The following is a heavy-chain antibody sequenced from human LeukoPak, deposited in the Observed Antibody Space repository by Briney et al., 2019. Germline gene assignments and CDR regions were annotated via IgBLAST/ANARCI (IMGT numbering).Heavy chain of an antibody. CDR3: ARVARGQDYYGSGTYYNWVDP. D-gene: IGHD3-10*01. J-gene: IGHJ5*02. CDR1: GGSISSYY. Sequence: SETLSLTCTVSGGSISSYYWSWIRQPPGKGLEWIGRIYSSGTTNYNPSLKSRVTMSIDTSRNQFSLKLSSVTAADTAVYYCARVARGQDYYGSGTYYNWVDPWGQGTLVTVSS. V-gene: IGHV4-4*07. CDR2: IYSSGTT.